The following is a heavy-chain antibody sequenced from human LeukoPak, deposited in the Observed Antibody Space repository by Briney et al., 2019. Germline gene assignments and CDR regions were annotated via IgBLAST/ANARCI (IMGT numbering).Heavy chain of an antibody. CDR1: GFTFSSYG. Sequence: GGSLRLSCAASGFTFSSYGMHWVRQAPGKGLEWVAFIRYDGSNKYYADSVEGRFTISRDNSKNTLYLQMNSLRAEDTAVYYCAKDSSSPFDYWGQGTLVTVSS. J-gene: IGHJ4*02. CDR3: AKDSSSPFDY. CDR2: IRYDGSNK. V-gene: IGHV3-30*02.